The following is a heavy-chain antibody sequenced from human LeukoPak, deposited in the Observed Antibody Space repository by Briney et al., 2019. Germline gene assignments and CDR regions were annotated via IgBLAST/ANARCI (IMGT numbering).Heavy chain of an antibody. Sequence: ASVKVSCKASGGTFSSYAISWVRQAPGQGLEWMGRIIPILGIANYAQKFQGRVTITADKSTSTAYMELSSLRSEDTAVYYCARVGYYDSSGYYPLWGQGTLVTVSS. D-gene: IGHD3-22*01. J-gene: IGHJ4*02. CDR3: ARVGYYDSSGYYPL. CDR1: GGTFSSYA. CDR2: IIPILGIA. V-gene: IGHV1-69*04.